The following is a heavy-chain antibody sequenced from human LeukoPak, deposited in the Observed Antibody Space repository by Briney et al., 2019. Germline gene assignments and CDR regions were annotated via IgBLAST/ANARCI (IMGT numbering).Heavy chain of an antibody. V-gene: IGHV3-7*03. CDR1: GFALSSHW. CDR2: VNRDGSET. J-gene: IGHJ6*02. CDR3: ARNNGMDV. Sequence: GGSLRLSCAASGFALSSHWMTWVRQVPGRGPEWVANVNRDGSETYYLDSVKGRFTISKDNAKISLYLQMNSLRAEDTALYHCARNNGMDVWGQGTTVIVSS.